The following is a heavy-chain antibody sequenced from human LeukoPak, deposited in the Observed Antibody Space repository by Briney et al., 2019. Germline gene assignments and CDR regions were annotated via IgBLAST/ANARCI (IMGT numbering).Heavy chain of an antibody. CDR1: GYSFTNYA. Sequence: ASVKVSCKASGYSFTNYAINWVRQAPGQGLEWMGWISGYTGNTNYAQKFQGRVTMTANTSTNTASMELRSLRSDDTAVYYCARAGSGYEEDYFDYWGQGTLVTVSS. V-gene: IGHV1-18*01. CDR3: ARAGSGYEEDYFDY. CDR2: ISGYTGNT. J-gene: IGHJ4*02. D-gene: IGHD5-12*01.